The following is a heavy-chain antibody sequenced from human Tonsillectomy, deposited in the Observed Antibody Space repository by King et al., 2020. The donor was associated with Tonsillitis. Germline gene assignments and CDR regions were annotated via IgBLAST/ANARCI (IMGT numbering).Heavy chain of an antibody. CDR1: VFTFSRYW. CDR2: INEYGIDK. D-gene: IGHD3-10*01. Sequence: EVQLVESGGGLVQPGGSRRLSCAVSVFTFSRYWMSWGCQAPGKGLEWVANINEYGIDKNYVDSVKGGFTISRDNAKNSRFLQMNRLRAEDTAVYYCATEGGRSGSGYWGQGTLVTVSS. CDR3: ATEGGRSGSGY. J-gene: IGHJ4*02. V-gene: IGHV3-7*01.